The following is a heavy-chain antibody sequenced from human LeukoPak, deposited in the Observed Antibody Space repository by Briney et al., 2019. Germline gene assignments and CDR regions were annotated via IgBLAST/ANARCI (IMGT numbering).Heavy chain of an antibody. J-gene: IGHJ2*01. D-gene: IGHD5-12*01. V-gene: IGHV1-69*13. CDR1: GGTFSSYA. Sequence: GASVKVSCTASGGTFSSYAISWVRQAPGQGLEWMGGIIPIFGTANYAQKFQGRVTITADESTSTAYMELSSLRSEDTAVYYCARGEEGPDMVATDWYFDLWGRGTLVTVSS. CDR3: ARGEEGPDMVATDWYFDL. CDR2: IIPIFGTA.